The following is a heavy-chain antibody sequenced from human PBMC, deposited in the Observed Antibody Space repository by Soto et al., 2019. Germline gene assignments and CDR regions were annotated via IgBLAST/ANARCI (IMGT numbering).Heavy chain of an antibody. CDR2: IYYSGST. J-gene: IGHJ4*02. V-gene: IGHV4-31*03. CDR1: CGYISTGGYY. Sequence: LSLTCTVSCGYISTGGYYWSWVRKHPGKGLEWIGYIYYSGSTYYNPSLKSRVTISVDTSKNQFSLKLSSVTAADTAVYYCARIIPSGGGSFYFDDWGQEALVTVS. D-gene: IGHD2-15*01. CDR3: ARIIPSGGGSFYFDD.